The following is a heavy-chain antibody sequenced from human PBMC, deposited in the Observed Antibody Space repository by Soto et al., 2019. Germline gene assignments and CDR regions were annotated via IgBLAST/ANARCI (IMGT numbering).Heavy chain of an antibody. CDR3: AKVSSTSQLLPRYYYYYYGMDV. CDR2: IIPIFGTA. CDR1: GGTFSSYA. J-gene: IGHJ6*02. D-gene: IGHD2-2*01. V-gene: IGHV1-69*13. Sequence: SVKVSCKASGGTFSSYAISWVRQAPGQGLEWMGGIIPIFGTANYAQKFQGRVTITADESTSTAYMELSSLRSEDTAVYYCAKVSSTSQLLPRYYYYYYGMDVWGQGTTVTVSS.